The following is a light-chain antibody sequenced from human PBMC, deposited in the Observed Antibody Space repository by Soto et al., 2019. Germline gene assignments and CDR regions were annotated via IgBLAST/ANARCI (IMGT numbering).Light chain of an antibody. CDR3: QQYGGSPIT. J-gene: IGKJ5*01. CDR2: GAS. Sequence: EIVLTQSPGTLSLSPGERATLSCRASQSVSTSDFAWYQQKPGQAPRLLMYGASHRASGIPDRFSGSGSGTDFTLTISRLEPEDFAVYYCQQYGGSPITFGQGTRLEIK. CDR1: QSVSTSD. V-gene: IGKV3-20*01.